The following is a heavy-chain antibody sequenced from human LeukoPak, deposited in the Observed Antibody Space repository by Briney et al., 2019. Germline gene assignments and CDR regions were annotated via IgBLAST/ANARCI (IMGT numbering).Heavy chain of an antibody. Sequence: SQTLSLTCTVSGGSISSGGYYWSWIRQHPGKGLEWIGYIYYSGSTYYNPSLKSRVTISVDTSKNQFSLKLSSVTAADTAVYYCARDLTGPDDSLDIWGQGTMVTVSS. CDR2: IYYSGST. D-gene: IGHD2-15*01. V-gene: IGHV4-31*03. CDR3: ARDLTGPDDSLDI. J-gene: IGHJ3*02. CDR1: GGSISSGGYY.